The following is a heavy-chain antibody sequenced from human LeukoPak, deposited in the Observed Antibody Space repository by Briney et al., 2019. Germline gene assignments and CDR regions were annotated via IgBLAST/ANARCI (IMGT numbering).Heavy chain of an antibody. Sequence: ASVKVSCKASGYTFTGYYMHWVRQAPGQGLEWMGWINPNSGGTNYAQKFQGRVTMTRDTSISTAYMELSRLRSDDTAVYYCARVRGTIAAAGSWFDPWSQGTLVTVSS. J-gene: IGHJ5*02. V-gene: IGHV1-2*02. CDR3: ARVRGTIAAAGSWFDP. CDR2: INPNSGGT. D-gene: IGHD6-13*01. CDR1: GYTFTGYY.